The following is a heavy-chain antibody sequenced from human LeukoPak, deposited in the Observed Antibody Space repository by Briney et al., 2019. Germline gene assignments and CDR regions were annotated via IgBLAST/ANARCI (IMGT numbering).Heavy chain of an antibody. D-gene: IGHD3-22*01. CDR1: GGTFSSYT. Sequence: GSSVKVSCKASGGTFSSYTISWVRQAPGQGLEWMGRIIPILGIANYAQKFQGRVTITADKSTSTAYMELSSLRSEDTAAYYCARSRYDSSGSTFDYWGQGTLVTVSS. CDR3: ARSRYDSSGSTFDY. CDR2: IIPILGIA. J-gene: IGHJ4*02. V-gene: IGHV1-69*02.